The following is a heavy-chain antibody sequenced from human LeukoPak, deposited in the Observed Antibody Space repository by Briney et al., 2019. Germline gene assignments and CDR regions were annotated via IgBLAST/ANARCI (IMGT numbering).Heavy chain of an antibody. CDR2: IYYSGST. D-gene: IGHD6-13*01. Sequence: SETLSLTCTVSGGPISSYYWSWIRQPPGKGLEWIGYIYYSGSTNYNPSLKSRVTISVDTSKNQFSLKLSSVTAADTAVYYCARVDSSSWMVYYYYYYMDVWGKGTTVTVSS. CDR3: ARVDSSSWMVYYYYYYMDV. J-gene: IGHJ6*03. V-gene: IGHV4-59*12. CDR1: GGPISSYY.